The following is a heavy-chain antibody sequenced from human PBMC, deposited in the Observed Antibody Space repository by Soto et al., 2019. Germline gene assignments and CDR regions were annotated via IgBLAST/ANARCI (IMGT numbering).Heavy chain of an antibody. CDR2: IYYSGST. V-gene: IGHV4-59*01. D-gene: IGHD6-25*01. CDR1: GGSISSYY. CDR3: ARDPESGDAFDI. J-gene: IGHJ3*02. Sequence: QVQLQESGPGLVKPSETLSLTCTVSGGSISSYYWSWIRQPPGKGLEWIGYIYYSGSTNYNPSLKSRVTVSVDTSKNQCSLKLSSVTAADTAVYYCARDPESGDAFDIWGQGTMVTVSS.